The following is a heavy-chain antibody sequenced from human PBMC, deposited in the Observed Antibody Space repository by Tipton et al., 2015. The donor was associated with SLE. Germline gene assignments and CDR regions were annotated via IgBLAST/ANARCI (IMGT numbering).Heavy chain of an antibody. CDR3: ARSTIFGVVTNWFDP. CDR2: IYYSGST. Sequence: TLSLTCTVPGGSISSYYWSWIRQPPGKGLEWIGYIYYSGSTNYNPSLKSRVTISVDTSKNQFSLKLSSVTAADTAVYYCARSTIFGVVTNWFDPWGQGTLVTVSS. D-gene: IGHD3-3*01. J-gene: IGHJ5*02. V-gene: IGHV4-59*12. CDR1: GGSISSYY.